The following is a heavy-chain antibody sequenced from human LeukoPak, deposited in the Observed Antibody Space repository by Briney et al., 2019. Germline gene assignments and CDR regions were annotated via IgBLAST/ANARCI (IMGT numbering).Heavy chain of an antibody. J-gene: IGHJ4*02. V-gene: IGHV3-23*01. CDR2: ISNNGGYT. D-gene: IGHD2-15*01. CDR1: GFTFSSSA. CDR3: AKQLGYCSDGSCYFPY. Sequence: GGPLRLSCAASGFTFSSSAMSWVRQAPGKGLEWVSAISNNGGYTYYADSVQGPFTISRDNSKSTLCLQMNSLRAEDTAVYYCAKQLGYCSDGSCYFPYWGQGTLVTVSS.